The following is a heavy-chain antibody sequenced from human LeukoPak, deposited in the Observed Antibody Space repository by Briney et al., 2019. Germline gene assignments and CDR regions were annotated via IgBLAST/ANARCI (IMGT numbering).Heavy chain of an antibody. D-gene: IGHD3-9*01. CDR3: ARGRSDILTGPYGMDV. J-gene: IGHJ6*02. CDR2: ISSNGGST. V-gene: IGHV3-64*01. Sequence: GGSLRLSCAASGFTFSSYAMHWVRQAPGKGLEYVSAISSNGGSTYYANSVKGRFTISRDNSKNTLYLQMGSLRAEDMAVYYCARGRSDILTGPYGMDVWGQGTTVTVSS. CDR1: GFTFSSYA.